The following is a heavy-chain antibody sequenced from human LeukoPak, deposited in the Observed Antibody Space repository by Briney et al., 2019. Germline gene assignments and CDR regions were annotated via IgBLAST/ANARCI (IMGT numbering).Heavy chain of an antibody. CDR2: INPNSGGT. CDR3: ARGGQWLPTNIDY. V-gene: IGHV1-2*02. CDR1: GYTFTGYY. J-gene: IGHJ4*02. Sequence: ASVKVSCKASGYTFTGYYMHWVRQAPGQGLEWMGWINPNSGGTNYAQKFQGRVTMTRDTPISTAYMELSRLRSDDTAVYYCARGGQWLPTNIDYWGQGTLVTVSS. D-gene: IGHD6-19*01.